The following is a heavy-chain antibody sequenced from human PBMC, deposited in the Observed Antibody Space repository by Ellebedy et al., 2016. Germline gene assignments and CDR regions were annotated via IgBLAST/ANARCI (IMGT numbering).Heavy chain of an antibody. CDR2: MNPKSGNS. D-gene: IGHD5-24*01. J-gene: IGHJ4*02. V-gene: IGHV1-8*02. Sequence: ASVKVSXXTSGYIFTSYHINWIRQAPGQGLEWVGWMNPKSGNSGFAQKFQGRVTMTRDTSVTTFYMELTRLSFEDTAVYYCARGREMATIPVDFWGQGTLVTVSS. CDR3: ARGREMATIPVDF. CDR1: GYIFTSYH.